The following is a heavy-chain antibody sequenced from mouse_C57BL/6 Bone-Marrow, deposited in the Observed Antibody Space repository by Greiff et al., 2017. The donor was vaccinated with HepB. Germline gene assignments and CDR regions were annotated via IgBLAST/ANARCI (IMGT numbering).Heavy chain of an antibody. J-gene: IGHJ2*01. CDR3: ARRGGSS. D-gene: IGHD1-1*01. CDR2: IDPSDSYT. Sequence: QVQLQQPGAELVKPGASVKLSCKASGYTFTSYWMQWVKQRPGQGLEWIGEIDPSDSYTNYNQKFKGKATLTVDTSSSTAYMQLSSLTSEDSAVYYCARRGGSSWGQGTTLTVSS. CDR1: GYTFTSYW. V-gene: IGHV1-50*01.